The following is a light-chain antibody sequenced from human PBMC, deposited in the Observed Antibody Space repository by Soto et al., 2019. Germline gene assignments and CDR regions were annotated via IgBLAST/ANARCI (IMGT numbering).Light chain of an antibody. CDR2: WAS. J-gene: IGKJ2*01. CDR1: RSVLYSSNTKNY. V-gene: IGKV4-1*01. Sequence: DIVMTQSPDSLAVSLGERATINCKSSRSVLYSSNTKNYLAWYQQKQGQPPKLLIYWASTRESGVPGRFSGSGSGTDFTLTISSLQAEDVAVYYCQQYYSTPYTFGQGTKLEIK. CDR3: QQYYSTPYT.